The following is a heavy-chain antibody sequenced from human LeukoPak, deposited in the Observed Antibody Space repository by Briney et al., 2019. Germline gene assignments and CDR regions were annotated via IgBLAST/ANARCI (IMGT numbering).Heavy chain of an antibody. D-gene: IGHD4-17*01. Sequence: ASVKVSCKASGYTFTSYAMQWVRQAPGQRLEWMGWINAGNGNTKYSQKFQGRVTITRDTSARTAYMELSSLRSEDTAVYYCARGTVTTFVDYWGQGTLVTVFS. J-gene: IGHJ4*02. CDR2: INAGNGNT. CDR1: GYTFTSYA. CDR3: ARGTVTTFVDY. V-gene: IGHV1-3*01.